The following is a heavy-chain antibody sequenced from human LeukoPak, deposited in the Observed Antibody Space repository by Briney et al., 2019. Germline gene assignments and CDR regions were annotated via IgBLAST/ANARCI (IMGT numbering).Heavy chain of an antibody. J-gene: IGHJ6*03. V-gene: IGHV3-48*03. CDR1: GFTFSSYE. D-gene: IGHD6-13*01. CDR3: AKDRRPAAGITYYMDV. Sequence: GGSLRLSCAASGFTFSSYEMNWVRQAPGKGLEWVSYISSSGSTIYYADSVKGRFTISRDNSKNTLYLQMNSLRAEDTAVYYCAKDRRPAAGITYYMDVWGKGTTVTVSS. CDR2: ISSSGSTI.